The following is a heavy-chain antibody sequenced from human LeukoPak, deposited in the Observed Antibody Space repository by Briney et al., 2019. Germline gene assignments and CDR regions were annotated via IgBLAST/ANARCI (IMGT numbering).Heavy chain of an antibody. V-gene: IGHV4-59*08. CDR1: GGSINNYY. J-gene: IGHJ5*02. D-gene: IGHD4-17*01. CDR2: IDNSGST. Sequence: SETLSLTCTVSGGSINNYYWTWIRQPPGKGLEWIGYIDNSGSTNYNPSLKIRVTISVDTSKNQFSLNLSSVTAADTAVYYCARRQMTTVTNNWFDPWGQGTLVTVSS. CDR3: ARRQMTTVTNNWFDP.